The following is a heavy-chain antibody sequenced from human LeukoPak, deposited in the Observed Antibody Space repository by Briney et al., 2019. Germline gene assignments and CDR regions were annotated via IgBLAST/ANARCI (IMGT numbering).Heavy chain of an antibody. J-gene: IGHJ3*02. V-gene: IGHV3-74*01. CDR3: ARVGGVSDAFDI. Sequence: GGSLRLSCAASGFTFSSYWMHWVRQAPGKGLVWVSRINTDGSSTSYADSVKGRFTISRDNAKNTLYLQMNSLRAEDTAVYYCARVGGVSDAFDIWGQGTMVTVSS. CDR2: INTDGSST. CDR1: GFTFSSYW. D-gene: IGHD2-8*02.